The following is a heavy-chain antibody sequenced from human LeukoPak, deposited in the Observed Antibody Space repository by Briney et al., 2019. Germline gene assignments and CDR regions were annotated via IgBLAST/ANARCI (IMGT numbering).Heavy chain of an antibody. CDR3: ARHKGSTQNGEFDY. J-gene: IGHJ4*02. CDR1: GYSFTTYW. V-gene: IGHV5-51*01. D-gene: IGHD5/OR15-5a*01. Sequence: GESPKISCKSSGYSFTTYWIGWVRQLPGKGLEWMGIIYPDDSDTSYSPSFQGQVTISADKSISTAYLHWSSLKASDTAMYYCARHKGSTQNGEFDYWGQGTLVTVSS. CDR2: IYPDDSDT.